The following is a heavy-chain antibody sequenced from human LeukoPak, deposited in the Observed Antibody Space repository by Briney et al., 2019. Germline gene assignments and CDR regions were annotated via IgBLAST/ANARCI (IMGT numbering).Heavy chain of an antibody. CDR3: ARGPFCSSTSCPPDY. V-gene: IGHV1-2*02. CDR2: INPNSGGT. Sequence: EASVKVSCKASGYTFTDYFMHWVRQAPGQGLEWMGWINPNSGGTNYAQKFQGRVTMTRDTSISTAYMELSRLRSDDTAVYYCARGPFCSSTSCPPDYWGQGTLVTVSS. CDR1: GYTFTDYF. D-gene: IGHD2-2*01. J-gene: IGHJ4*02.